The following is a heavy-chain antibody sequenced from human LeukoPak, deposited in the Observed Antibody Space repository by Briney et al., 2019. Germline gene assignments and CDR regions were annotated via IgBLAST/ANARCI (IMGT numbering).Heavy chain of an antibody. Sequence: SVKVSCKASGGTFSSYAISWVRQAPGQGLEWMGGIIPIFGTANYAQKFQGRVTITADESTSTAYMELSSLRSEDTAVYYCARVGVSGWLLLYFQHWGQGTLVTVSS. CDR3: ARVGVSGWLLLYFQH. V-gene: IGHV1-69*01. J-gene: IGHJ1*01. CDR1: GGTFSSYA. CDR2: IIPIFGTA. D-gene: IGHD3-22*01.